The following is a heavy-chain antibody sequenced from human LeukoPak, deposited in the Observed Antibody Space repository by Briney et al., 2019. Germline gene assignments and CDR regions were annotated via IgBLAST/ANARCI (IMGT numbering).Heavy chain of an antibody. CDR2: FDPEDGET. V-gene: IGHV1-24*01. CDR1: GYTLTELS. CDR3: ATTPRNYDILTGYYVELGFDY. J-gene: IGHJ4*02. Sequence: ASVKVSCKVSGYTLTELSMHWVRQAPGKGLEWMGGFDPEDGETIYAQKFQGRVTMTEDTSTDTAYMELSRLRSEDTAVYYCATTPRNYDILTGYYVELGFDYWGQGTLVTVSS. D-gene: IGHD3-9*01.